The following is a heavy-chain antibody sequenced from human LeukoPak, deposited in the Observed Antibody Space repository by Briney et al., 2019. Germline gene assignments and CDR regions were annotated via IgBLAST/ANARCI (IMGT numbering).Heavy chain of an antibody. CDR3: ARFLPPIPDDY. V-gene: IGHV4-34*01. J-gene: IGHJ4*02. CDR1: GGSFSGYY. Sequence: SETLSLTCAVYGGSFSGYYWSWIRQPPGKALEWIGEINHSGSTNYNPSLKSRVTISVDTSKNQFSLKLSSVTAADTAVYYCARFLPPIPDDYWGQGTLVTVSS. CDR2: INHSGST. D-gene: IGHD1-14*01.